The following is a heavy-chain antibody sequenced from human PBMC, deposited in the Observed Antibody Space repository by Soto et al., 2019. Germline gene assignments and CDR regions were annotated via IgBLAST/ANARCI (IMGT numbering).Heavy chain of an antibody. CDR3: ARDLGRVVVMPPDY. J-gene: IGHJ4*02. CDR1: GYTFTSYG. Sequence: QVQLVQSGAEVKKPGASVKVSCKASGYTFTSYGISWALQAPGQGLEWMGWISAYNGNTNYAQKLQGRVTMTTDTSTSTGYMELRSLRSDDTAVYYCARDLGRVVVMPPDYWGQGTLVTVSS. D-gene: IGHD3-22*01. V-gene: IGHV1-18*01. CDR2: ISAYNGNT.